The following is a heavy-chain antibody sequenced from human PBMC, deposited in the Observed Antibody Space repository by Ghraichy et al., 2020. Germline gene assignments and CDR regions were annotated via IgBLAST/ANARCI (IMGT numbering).Heavy chain of an antibody. Sequence: ASVKVSCKASGYTFTSYAMHWVRQAPGQRLEWMGWINAGNGNTKYSQKFQGRVTITRDTSASTAYMELSSLRSEDTAVYYCARANYDSSGYFLGFDPWGQGTLVTVSS. J-gene: IGHJ5*02. V-gene: IGHV1-3*01. D-gene: IGHD3-22*01. CDR1: GYTFTSYA. CDR2: INAGNGNT. CDR3: ARANYDSSGYFLGFDP.